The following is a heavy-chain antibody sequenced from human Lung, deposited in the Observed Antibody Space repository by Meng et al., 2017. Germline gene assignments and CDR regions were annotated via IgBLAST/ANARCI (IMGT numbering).Heavy chain of an antibody. CDR2: INHSGST. D-gene: IGHD4-11*01. J-gene: IGHJ4*02. CDR1: GGSFSDYY. Sequence: VQIQQVGGGLLKPSETLSLTCVVSGGSFSDYYWSWIRQPPGKGLEWIGEINHSGSTNYNPSLESRATISVDTSQNNLSLKLSSVTAADSAVYYCARGPTTMAHDFDYWGQGTLVTVSS. CDR3: ARGPTTMAHDFDY. V-gene: IGHV4-34*01.